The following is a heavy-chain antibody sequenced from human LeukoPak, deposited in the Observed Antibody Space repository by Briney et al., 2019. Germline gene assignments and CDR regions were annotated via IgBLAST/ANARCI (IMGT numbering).Heavy chain of an antibody. V-gene: IGHV4-39*07. D-gene: IGHD5-18*01. Sequence: SETLSLTCTVSGGSISSSSYYWGWIRQPPGKGLEWIGSIYYSGSTNYNPSLKSRVTISVDTSKNQFSLKLSSVTAADTAVYYCASRGYSYPDAFDIWGQGTMVTVSS. J-gene: IGHJ3*02. CDR1: GGSISSSSYY. CDR3: ASRGYSYPDAFDI. CDR2: IYYSGST.